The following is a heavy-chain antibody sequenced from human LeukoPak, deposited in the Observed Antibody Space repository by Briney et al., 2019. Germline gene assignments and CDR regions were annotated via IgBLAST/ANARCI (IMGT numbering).Heavy chain of an antibody. CDR3: TRFYSESSSWALDY. V-gene: IGHV3-49*04. CDR1: AFSYGDHA. D-gene: IGHD6-13*01. CDR2: VRSKAYGGTT. J-gene: IGHJ4*02. Sequence: PGRSLKLPCTASAFSYGDHAMSWVRQAPGKGLEWVGFVRSKAYGGTTEYAASVKGRFTISRDDSKSIAYLQMNSLKTEDTAVYYCTRFYSESSSWALDYWGQGTLVTVSS.